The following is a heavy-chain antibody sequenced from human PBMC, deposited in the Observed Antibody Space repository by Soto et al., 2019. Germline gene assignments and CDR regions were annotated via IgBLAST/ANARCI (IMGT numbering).Heavy chain of an antibody. V-gene: IGHV1-18*01. CDR3: VREPAFLYSSGHQAGNDY. J-gene: IGHJ4*02. CDR2: ISAYNGNT. Sequence: QVQLVQSGAEVKKPGASVKVSCKASGYTFTSYGISWVRQAPGQGLEWMGWISAYNGNTNYAQKLQGRVTMTTDTSTSTAYMELRSLRSDDTAVYYCVREPAFLYSSGHQAGNDYWGQGTLVTVSS. CDR1: GYTFTSYG. D-gene: IGHD6-19*01.